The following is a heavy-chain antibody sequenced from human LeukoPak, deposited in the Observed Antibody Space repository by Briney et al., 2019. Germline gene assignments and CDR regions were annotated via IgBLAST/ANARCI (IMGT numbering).Heavy chain of an antibody. CDR3: ARAPVTMVRGAPDY. CDR1: GFTFSSYG. V-gene: IGHV3-30*03. J-gene: IGHJ4*02. CDR2: ISYDGSNK. Sequence: GGSLRLSCAASGFTFSSYGMHWVRQAPGKGLEWVAVISYDGSNKYYADSVKGRFTISRDNSKNTLYLQMSSLRAEDTAVYYCARAPVTMVRGAPDYWGQGTLVTVSS. D-gene: IGHD3-10*01.